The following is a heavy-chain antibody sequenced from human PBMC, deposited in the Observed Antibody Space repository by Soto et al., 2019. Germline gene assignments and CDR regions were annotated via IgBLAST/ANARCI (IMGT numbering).Heavy chain of an antibody. CDR3: TGSLLAYCSGGKCHTDYYYYGMDV. CDR2: IRTKANSYAT. J-gene: IGHJ6*02. D-gene: IGHD2-15*01. CDR1: GFTFRGSA. V-gene: IGHV3-73*02. Sequence: EVHLVESGGGLVQPGESLKISCAASGFTFRGSAMHWVRQASGKGLEWVGRIRTKANSYATAYAASVQGRFTISRDDSKSTAYLQMNSLKTEDTAVYYCTGSLLAYCSGGKCHTDYYYYGMDVWGQGTAVTVSS.